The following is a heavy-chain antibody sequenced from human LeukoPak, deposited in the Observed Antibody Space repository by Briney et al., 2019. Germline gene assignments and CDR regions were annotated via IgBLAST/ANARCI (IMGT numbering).Heavy chain of an antibody. CDR1: GFTFSDYY. V-gene: IGHV3-11*01. D-gene: IGHD3-10*01. CDR2: ISSSGSTI. J-gene: IGHJ6*03. Sequence: GGSLRLSCAASGFTFSDYYMSWIRQAPGKGLEWVSYISSSGSTIYYADSVEGRFTISRDNAKDSLYLQMNSLRAEDTAVYYCATTSKVGSYYYYMDVWGKGTTVTVSS. CDR3: ATTSKVGSYYYYMDV.